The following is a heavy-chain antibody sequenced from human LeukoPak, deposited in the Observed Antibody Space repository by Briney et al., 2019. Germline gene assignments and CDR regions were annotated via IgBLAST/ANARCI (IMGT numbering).Heavy chain of an antibody. J-gene: IGHJ4*02. CDR1: GGSISSGGYY. D-gene: IGHD1-26*01. CDR2: IYYSGSM. V-gene: IGHV4-31*01. Sequence: SETLSLTCTVSGGSISSGGYYWSWIRQHPGKGLEWIGYIYYSGSMYYNPSLKSPVTISVDTSKNQFSLKLSSVTAAATAVYSCARARSGSYLFDYWGQGTLVTVSS. CDR3: ARARSGSYLFDY.